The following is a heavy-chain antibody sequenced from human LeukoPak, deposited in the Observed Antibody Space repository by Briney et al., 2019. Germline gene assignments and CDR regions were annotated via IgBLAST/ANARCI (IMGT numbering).Heavy chain of an antibody. V-gene: IGHV1-46*01. CDR1: GYTLTGYY. CDR2: INPSGGST. D-gene: IGHD3-22*01. J-gene: IGHJ4*02. Sequence: ASVKVSCKASGYTLTGYYMHWVRQAPGQGLEWMGIINPSGGSTSYAQKFQGRVTMTRDTSTSTVYMELSSLRSEDTAVYYCARDERSYDSSGYYYPVDYWGQGTLVTVSS. CDR3: ARDERSYDSSGYYYPVDY.